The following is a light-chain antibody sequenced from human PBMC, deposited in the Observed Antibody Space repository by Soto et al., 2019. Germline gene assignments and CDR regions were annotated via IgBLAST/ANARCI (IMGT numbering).Light chain of an antibody. J-gene: IGLJ1*01. CDR2: YTT. V-gene: IGLV7-46*01. Sequence: QALVTQERSLTVSPGGTVTLTCGSSTGAVTNGHYPYWFQQKPGQAPRTLVYYTTNRHSWTPARFLVSLLGGKGALTLSGAQPEDEAEYYCLLSYNGPYVFGTGTKVTVL. CDR1: TGAVTNGHY. CDR3: LLSYNGPYV.